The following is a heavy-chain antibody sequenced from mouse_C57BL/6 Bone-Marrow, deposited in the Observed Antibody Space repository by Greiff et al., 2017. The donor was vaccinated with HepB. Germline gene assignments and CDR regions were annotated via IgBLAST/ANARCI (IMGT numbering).Heavy chain of an antibody. Sequence: VQLQQSGPELVKPGASVKIPCKASGYTFTDYNMDWVKQSHGKSLEWIGDINPNNGGTIYNQKFKGKATLTVDKSSSTAYMELRSLTSEDTAVYYCARSPYYGSIYGFAYWGQGTLVTVSA. D-gene: IGHD1-1*01. V-gene: IGHV1-18*01. CDR3: ARSPYYGSIYGFAY. CDR1: GYTFTDYN. J-gene: IGHJ3*01. CDR2: INPNNGGT.